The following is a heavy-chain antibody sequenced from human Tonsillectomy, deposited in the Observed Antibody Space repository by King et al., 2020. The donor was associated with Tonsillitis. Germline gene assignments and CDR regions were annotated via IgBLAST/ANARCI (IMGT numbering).Heavy chain of an antibody. CDR1: GGSISSYY. D-gene: IGHD4-17*01. CDR2: MNYSGST. CDR3: ARDRRGYGDNDRWFDP. V-gene: IGHV4-59*01. Sequence: VQLQESGPGLVKPSETLSLTCTVSGGSISSYYWSWIRQPPGKGLEWIAYMNYSGSTNYNPSLKSRVTISVDTSKNQFSLKLSSVTAADTAVYYCARDRRGYGDNDRWFDPWGQGTLVIVSS. J-gene: IGHJ5*02.